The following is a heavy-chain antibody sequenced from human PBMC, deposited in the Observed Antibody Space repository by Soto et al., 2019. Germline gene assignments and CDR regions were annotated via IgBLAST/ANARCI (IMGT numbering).Heavy chain of an antibody. CDR1: GYTFTSYD. J-gene: IGHJ5*02. D-gene: IGHD2-2*02. CDR2: MNPNSGNT. CDR3: ARGYCSSTSCYIGNCFDP. Sequence: ASVKVSCKASGYTFTSYDINWVRQATGQGLEWMGWMNPNSGNTGYAQKFQGRVTMTRNTSISTAYMELSSLRSEDTAVYYCARGYCSSTSCYIGNCFDPWGQGTLVTVSS. V-gene: IGHV1-8*01.